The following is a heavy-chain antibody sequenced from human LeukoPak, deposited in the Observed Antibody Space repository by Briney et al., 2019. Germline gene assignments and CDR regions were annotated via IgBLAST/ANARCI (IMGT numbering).Heavy chain of an antibody. CDR1: GFSFSSYW. V-gene: IGHV3-23*01. CDR3: ARDRGGNWVDALEI. Sequence: GGSLRLSCAASGFSFSSYWMHWVRQAPGKGLEWVSAISGSGGSTYYADSVKGRSTISRDNSKNTLYLQMNSLRADDTAVYYCARDRGGNWVDALEIWGQGTMVTVSS. CDR2: ISGSGGST. J-gene: IGHJ3*02. D-gene: IGHD1-1*01.